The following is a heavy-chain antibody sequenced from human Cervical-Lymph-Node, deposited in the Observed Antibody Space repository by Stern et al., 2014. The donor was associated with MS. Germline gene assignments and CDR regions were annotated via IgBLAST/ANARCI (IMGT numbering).Heavy chain of an antibody. CDR3: ARDKEAHYFDS. V-gene: IGHV1-69*01. CDR1: GGTFSNLA. Sequence: MQLVESGAEERKPGSSVKVSCKASGGTFSNLAISWLRQVPGQGLEWMGGIIPMFGAASYAQKFQGTVTITADESTNTVYMELSSLRSEDAALYYCARDKEAHYFDSWGQGTLVTVSS. CDR2: IIPMFGAA. J-gene: IGHJ4*02.